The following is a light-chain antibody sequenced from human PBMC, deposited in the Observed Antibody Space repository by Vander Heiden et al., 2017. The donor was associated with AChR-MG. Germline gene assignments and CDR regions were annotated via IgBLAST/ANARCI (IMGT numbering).Light chain of an antibody. V-gene: IGKV2-28*01. Sequence: DIVMTQSPLSLPVTPGEPASISCRSRQNLLHSNGYNYLHWYLQKPGQSPQLLIYLGSNRASGVPDRFSGSGSGTDFTLKISRVESEDVGVYYCVQALQTPSTFDQGTKLEIK. CDR3: VQALQTPST. CDR1: QNLLHSNGYNY. J-gene: IGKJ2*01. CDR2: LGS.